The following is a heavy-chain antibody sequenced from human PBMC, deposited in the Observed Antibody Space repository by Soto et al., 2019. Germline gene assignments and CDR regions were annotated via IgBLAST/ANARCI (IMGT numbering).Heavy chain of an antibody. CDR1: GFTFTNYL. CDR3: AKDTYSSSCYF. CDR2: IDKSGGDT. V-gene: IGHV3-23*05. D-gene: IGHD2-2*01. Sequence: EVQLLESGGDLVQPGGSLRLSCAASGFTFTNYLMTWVRQAPGKGLEWVSSIDKSGGDTYYAHSVKGRFTISRDNSKNTLYLQMNGLRAEDTALYYCAKDTYSSSCYFWGQGTLVTVSS. J-gene: IGHJ4*02.